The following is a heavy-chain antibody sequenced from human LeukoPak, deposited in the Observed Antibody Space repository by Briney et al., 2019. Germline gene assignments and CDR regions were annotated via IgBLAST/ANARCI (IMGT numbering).Heavy chain of an antibody. CDR1: GGTISSGSLY. CDR3: ACDGEVYFDF. V-gene: IGHV4-61*02. Sequence: SQTLSLTCAVSGGTISSGSLYWVWIRQPAGKGLEWIGRIYTSGSTNYNPSLKSQVTISVDTSKNQFSLKLSSVTAAAAGVYGCACDGEVYFDFWGQGTLVTVSS. D-gene: IGHD3-10*01. J-gene: IGHJ4*02. CDR2: IYTSGST.